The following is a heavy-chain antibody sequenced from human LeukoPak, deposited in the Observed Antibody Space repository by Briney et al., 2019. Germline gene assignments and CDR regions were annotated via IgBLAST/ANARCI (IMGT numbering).Heavy chain of an antibody. Sequence: PSETLSLTCTVSGYSISSGYYWGWIRQPPGKGLGWIGSIYHSGSTYYNPSLKSRVTISVDTSKNQFSLKLSSVTAADTAVYYCARDRLERRTYYFDYWGQGTLVTVST. D-gene: IGHD1-1*01. J-gene: IGHJ4*02. V-gene: IGHV4-38-2*02. CDR2: IYHSGST. CDR1: GYSISSGYY. CDR3: ARDRLERRTYYFDY.